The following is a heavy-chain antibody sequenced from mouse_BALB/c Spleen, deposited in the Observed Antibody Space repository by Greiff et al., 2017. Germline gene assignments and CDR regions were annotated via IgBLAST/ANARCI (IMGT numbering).Heavy chain of an antibody. Sequence: EVQGVESGGGLVKPGGSLKLSCAASGFTFSSYAMSWVRQSPEKRPEWVAEISSGGSYTYYPDTVTGRFTISRDNAKNTLYLEMSSLRSEDTAMYYCARERSTAPYAMDYWGQGTSVTVSS. CDR1: GFTFSSYA. CDR3: ARERSTAPYAMDY. D-gene: IGHD1-2*01. CDR2: ISSGGSYT. J-gene: IGHJ4*01. V-gene: IGHV5-9-4*01.